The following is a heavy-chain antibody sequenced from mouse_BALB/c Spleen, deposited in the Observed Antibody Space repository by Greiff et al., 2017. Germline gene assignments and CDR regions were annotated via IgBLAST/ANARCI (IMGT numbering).Heavy chain of an antibody. V-gene: IGHV5-17*02. CDR3: ARRDYDYDVWFAY. D-gene: IGHD2-4*01. CDR1: GFTFSSYA. Sequence: EVMLVESGGGLVKPGGSLKLSCAASGFTFSSYAMSWVRQTPEKGLEWVASISSGSSTIYYADTVKGRYTISRDNPNTTLFLQMTSLRSEDTAMFYCARRDYDYDVWFAYWGQGTLVTVSA. CDR2: ISSGSSTI. J-gene: IGHJ3*01.